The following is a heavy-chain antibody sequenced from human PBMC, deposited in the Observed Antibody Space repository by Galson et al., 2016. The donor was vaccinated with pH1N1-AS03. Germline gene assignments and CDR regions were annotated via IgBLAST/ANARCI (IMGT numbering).Heavy chain of an antibody. V-gene: IGHV1-2*04. Sequence: SVKVSCKASGYIFTGFYVHWVRQAPGQGLEWMGWINTDSGVTNYAQKFEAWVTMTRDTSVSTAYMELYGLKSDDPAVYYCARDPRGPCTSATCPTTYYFGMDVWGQETPVTASS. D-gene: IGHD2-2*01. J-gene: IGHJ6*02. CDR3: ARDPRGPCTSATCPTTYYFGMDV. CDR2: INTDSGVT. CDR1: GYIFTGFY.